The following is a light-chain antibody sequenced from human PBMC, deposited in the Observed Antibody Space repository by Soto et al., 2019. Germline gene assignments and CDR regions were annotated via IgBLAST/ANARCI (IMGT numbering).Light chain of an antibody. CDR1: QSVSNNY. Sequence: EIVLTQSPGTPSLSPGERATLYCRASQSVSNNYLAWYQQKPGQAPRLLIYGASSRATGIPDRFSGSGSATDFTLTISRLEPEDFAVYFCQQSGSSPLTFGGGTKVDIK. CDR3: QQSGSSPLT. J-gene: IGKJ4*01. CDR2: GAS. V-gene: IGKV3-20*01.